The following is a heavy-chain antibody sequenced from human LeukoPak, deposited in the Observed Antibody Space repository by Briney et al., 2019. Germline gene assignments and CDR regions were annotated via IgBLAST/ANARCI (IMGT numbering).Heavy chain of an antibody. CDR1: GFTFSSYS. CDR3: ARVITYYDFWSGYYSPGDFDY. D-gene: IGHD3-3*01. CDR2: ISSSSSYI. J-gene: IGHJ4*02. Sequence: GGSLRLSCAASGFTFSSYSMNWVRQAPGKGLEWVSSISSSSSYIYYADSVKGRFTISRDNAKNSLYLQMNSLRAEDTAVYYCARVITYYDFWSGYYSPGDFDYLGQGTLVTVSS. V-gene: IGHV3-21*01.